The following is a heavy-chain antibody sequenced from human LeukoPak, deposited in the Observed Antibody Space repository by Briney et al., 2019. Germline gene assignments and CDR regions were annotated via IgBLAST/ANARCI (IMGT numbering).Heavy chain of an antibody. CDR1: GGYICSYY. V-gene: IGHV4-59*01. CDR3: ARGRGDSSGYYYPVNWFDP. Sequence: PSETLSLTCTVSGGYICSYYWSWIRQPPGKGLEWIGYIYYRGSTNYNPSLKSRVTISVDTSKNQFSLKLSSVTAADTAVYYCARGRGDSSGYYYPVNWFDPWGQGTLVTVSS. J-gene: IGHJ5*02. CDR2: IYYRGST. D-gene: IGHD3-22*01.